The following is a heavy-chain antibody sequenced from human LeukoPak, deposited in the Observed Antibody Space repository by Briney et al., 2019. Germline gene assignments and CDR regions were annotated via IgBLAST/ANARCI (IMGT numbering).Heavy chain of an antibody. J-gene: IGHJ4*02. CDR3: ASSTYYYDSSGYYGGD. D-gene: IGHD3-22*01. CDR2: IIPIFGTA. V-gene: IGHV1-69*05. Sequence: GASVKVSCKASGGTFSSYAISWVRQAPGQGLEWMGGIIPIFGTANYAQKFQGRVTITTDESTSTAYMELSSLRSEDTAVYYCASSTYYYDSSGYYGGDWGQGTLVTVSS. CDR1: GGTFSSYA.